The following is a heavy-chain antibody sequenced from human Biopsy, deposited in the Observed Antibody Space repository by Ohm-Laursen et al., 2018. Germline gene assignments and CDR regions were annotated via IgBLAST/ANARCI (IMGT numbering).Heavy chain of an antibody. CDR2: INQSGST. V-gene: IGHV4-34*01. Sequence: GTLSLTCAVNGESSSGYFWNWIRQPPGKGLEWIGEINQSGSTKYNPSLKRRATLSADSSNSQFSLRLTSVTAADTAIYYCARGSGYFKLDVWGQGTTVTVAS. CDR1: GESSSGYF. D-gene: IGHD5-12*01. CDR3: ARGSGYFKLDV. J-gene: IGHJ6*02.